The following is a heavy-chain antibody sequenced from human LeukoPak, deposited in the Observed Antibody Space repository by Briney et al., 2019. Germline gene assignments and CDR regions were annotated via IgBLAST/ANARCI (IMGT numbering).Heavy chain of an antibody. Sequence: ASVKVSCKASGYTFTSYYMHWVRQAPGQGLEWMGIINPSGGSTSYAQKFQGRVIMTRDMSTSTVYMELSSLRSEDTAVYYCARDMKYYDILTGYSADAFDIWGQGTMVTVSS. CDR2: INPSGGST. CDR1: GYTFTSYY. D-gene: IGHD3-9*01. V-gene: IGHV1-46*01. J-gene: IGHJ3*02. CDR3: ARDMKYYDILTGYSADAFDI.